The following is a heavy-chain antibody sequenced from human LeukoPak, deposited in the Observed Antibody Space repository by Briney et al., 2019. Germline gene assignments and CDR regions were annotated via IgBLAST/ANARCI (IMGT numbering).Heavy chain of an antibody. CDR3: ARPADYYDSSGYYGSDAFDI. V-gene: IGHV4-34*01. D-gene: IGHD3-22*01. CDR1: GGSFSGYY. Sequence: SETLSLTCAVYGGSFSGYYWSWIRQPPGKGLEWIGEINHSGNTNYNPSLKSRVTISVDTSKNQFSLKLSSVTAADTAVYYCARPADYYDSSGYYGSDAFDIWGQGTMVTVFS. CDR2: INHSGNT. J-gene: IGHJ3*02.